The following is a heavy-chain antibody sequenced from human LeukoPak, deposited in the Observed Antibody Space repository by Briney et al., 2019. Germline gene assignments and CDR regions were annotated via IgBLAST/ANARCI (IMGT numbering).Heavy chain of an antibody. J-gene: IGHJ3*02. D-gene: IGHD2-21*02. CDR2: INSDGRMT. CDR1: GXTFSSYW. V-gene: IGHV3-74*01. Sequence: GGSLRLSCAASGXTFSSYWMDWVRQAPGKGLVWVSGINSDGRMTRYAESVKGRFTISRDNAKNTLYLQMNSLRAEDTSVYYCARVGSTDSPHAFDIWGQGTMVTVSS. CDR3: ARVGSTDSPHAFDI.